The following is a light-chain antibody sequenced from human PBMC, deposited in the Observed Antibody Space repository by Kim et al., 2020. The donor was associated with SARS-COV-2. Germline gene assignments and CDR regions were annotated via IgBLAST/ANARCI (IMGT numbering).Light chain of an antibody. CDR3: QQSYSTLIT. J-gene: IGKJ4*01. Sequence: SASVGDRVTITCRASQSVSSYLNWYQQKPGKAPKLLIYAASSLQSGVPSRFSGGGSGTDFTLTISSLQPEDFATYYCQQSYSTLITFGGGTKVDIK. CDR1: QSVSSY. V-gene: IGKV1-39*01. CDR2: AAS.